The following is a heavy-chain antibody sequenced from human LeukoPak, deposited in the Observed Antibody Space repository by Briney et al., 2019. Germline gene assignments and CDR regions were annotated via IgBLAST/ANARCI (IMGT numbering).Heavy chain of an antibody. CDR2: IYYSRST. V-gene: IGHV4-59*12. J-gene: IGHJ4*02. Sequence: IYYSRSTNYNPSLTSRVTISVDTSKNQFSLKLSSVTAADTAVYYCASTHYYGSGSYYYYWGQGTLVTVSS. D-gene: IGHD3-10*01. CDR3: ASTHYYGSGSYYYY.